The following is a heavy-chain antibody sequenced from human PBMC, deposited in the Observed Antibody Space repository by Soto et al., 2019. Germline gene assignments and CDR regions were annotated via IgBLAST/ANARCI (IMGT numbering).Heavy chain of an antibody. CDR1: GDSVSSNSAA. Sequence: PSQTLSLTCAISGDSVSSNSAAWNWIRQSPSRGLEWLGRTYYRSKWYNDYAVSVKSRITINPDTSKNQFSLQLNSVTPEDTAVYYCARDLRSSGWSRPNWFDPCGQGTLVTVSS. J-gene: IGHJ5*02. V-gene: IGHV6-1*01. D-gene: IGHD6-19*01. CDR3: ARDLRSSGWSRPNWFDP. CDR2: TYYRSKWYN.